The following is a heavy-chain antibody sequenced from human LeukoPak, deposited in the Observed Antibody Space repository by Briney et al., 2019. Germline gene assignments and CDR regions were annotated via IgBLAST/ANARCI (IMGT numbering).Heavy chain of an antibody. J-gene: IGHJ4*02. CDR2: IYPGDSDS. D-gene: IGHD2-8*01. CDR1: GYNFTTYW. V-gene: IGHV5-51*01. CDR3: ARSRSMVYLDY. Sequence: KPGESLRISCKGSGYNFTTYWIAWVRQMPGKGLEWMGIIYPGDSDSRYSPSFQGQVTISADNSISTVYLQWSSLKASDTAMYYCARSRSMVYLDYWSQGTLVTVSS.